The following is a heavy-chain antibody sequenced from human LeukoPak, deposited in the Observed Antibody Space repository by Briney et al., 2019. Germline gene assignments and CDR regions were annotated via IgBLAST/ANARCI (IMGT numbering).Heavy chain of an antibody. V-gene: IGHV3-74*01. CDR3: ARGSGDGYTWLFDS. D-gene: IGHD5-24*01. CDR2: VNRDGSST. J-gene: IGHJ5*01. Sequence: GGSLRLSCLASGFTLSNYWMHWVRPPPGKGRGWVSRVNRDGSSTGYADSVKGRFTISRDSAKNTLYLQMNSLRAEDTAVYYCARGSGDGYTWLFDSWGQGTLVTVSS. CDR1: GFTLSNYW.